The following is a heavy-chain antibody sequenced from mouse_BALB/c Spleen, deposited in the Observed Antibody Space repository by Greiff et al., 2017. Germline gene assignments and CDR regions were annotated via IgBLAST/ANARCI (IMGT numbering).Heavy chain of an antibody. D-gene: IGHD2-4*01. J-gene: IGHJ1*01. CDR2: IDPSDSET. CDR1: GYSFTSYW. CDR3: AREGGMITTEYFDV. V-gene: IGHV1S127*01. Sequence: QVQLQQSGPQLVRPGASVKISCKASGYSFTSYWMHWVKQRPGQGLEWIGMIDPSDSETRLNQKFKDKATLTVDKSSSTAYMQLSSPTSEDSAVYYCAREGGMITTEYFDVWGAGTTVTVSS.